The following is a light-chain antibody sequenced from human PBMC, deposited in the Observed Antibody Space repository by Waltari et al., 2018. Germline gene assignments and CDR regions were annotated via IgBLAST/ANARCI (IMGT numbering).Light chain of an antibody. J-gene: IGLJ2*01. Sequence: QSAPTQPASVSGSPGQSITISCTGTTSDIGSFNLVSWYQRHPGKAPKLLIYEGTKRPSGASNRCSGSKSDNAASLTISGLQAEDEAEYYCCSYRGGGTFRVGGGTRLTVL. CDR2: EGT. CDR1: TSDIGSFNL. CDR3: CSYRGGGTFR. V-gene: IGLV2-23*03.